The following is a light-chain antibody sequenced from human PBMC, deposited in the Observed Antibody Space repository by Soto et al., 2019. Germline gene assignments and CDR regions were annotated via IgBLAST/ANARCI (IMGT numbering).Light chain of an antibody. CDR1: SSDVGGYNY. CDR3: SSYAGNNNLV. J-gene: IGLJ2*01. CDR2: EVS. Sequence: QSVLTQPPSASGSPGQSVTISCTGTSSDVGGYNYVSWYQQHPGKAPKLMTYEVSERPSGVPDRFSGSKSGNTASLTVSGLQAEDEADYYCSSYAGNNNLVFGGGTKLTVL. V-gene: IGLV2-8*01.